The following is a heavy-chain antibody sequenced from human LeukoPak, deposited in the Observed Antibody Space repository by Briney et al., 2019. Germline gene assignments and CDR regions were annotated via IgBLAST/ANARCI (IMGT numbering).Heavy chain of an antibody. CDR2: INWNGGST. D-gene: IGHD1-26*01. CDR1: GFTFDDYV. CDR3: ARARAKWSPSPPPGDY. J-gene: IGHJ4*02. V-gene: IGHV3-20*04. Sequence: GGSLRLSCAASGFTFDDYVMSWVRQAPGKGLEWVSGINWNGGSTGYAESVKGRFTISRDNAKNSLYLQMNSLRAEDTALYYCARARAKWSPSPPPGDYWGKGTLVTVSS.